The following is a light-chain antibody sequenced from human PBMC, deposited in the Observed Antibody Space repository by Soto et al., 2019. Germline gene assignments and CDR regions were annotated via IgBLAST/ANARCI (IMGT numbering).Light chain of an antibody. CDR3: SSYTRTTTLIV. CDR1: IRDVGSYNY. V-gene: IGLV2-14*03. CDR2: QVT. J-gene: IGLJ1*01. Sequence: QSALTQPASVSGSPGQSITISCTGTIRDVGSYNYVSWYQQHPGKVPKLLIYQVTNRPSGVSNRFSGSKSGNMASLTISGLQADDEADYYCSSYTRTTTLIVFGTGTKLTVL.